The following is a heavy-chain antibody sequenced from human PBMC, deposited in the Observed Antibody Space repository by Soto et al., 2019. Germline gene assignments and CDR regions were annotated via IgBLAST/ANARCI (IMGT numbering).Heavy chain of an antibody. CDR2: ISAYNGNT. CDR3: ARDQGYCSSTSGYDLGRVDY. Sequence: ASVKVSCKASGYTFTSYGISWVRQAPGQVLEWMGWISAYNGNTNYAQKLQGRVTMTTDTSTSTAYMELRSLRSDDTAVYYCARDQGYCSSTSGYDLGRVDYWGQGTLVTVSS. CDR1: GYTFTSYG. V-gene: IGHV1-18*01. J-gene: IGHJ4*02. D-gene: IGHD2-2*01.